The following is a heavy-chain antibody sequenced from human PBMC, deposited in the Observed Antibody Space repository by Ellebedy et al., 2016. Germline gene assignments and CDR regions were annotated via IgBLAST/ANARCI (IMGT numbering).Heavy chain of an antibody. D-gene: IGHD3-16*02. CDR1: GFTFSSYG. CDR2: ISYDGSNK. V-gene: IGHV3-30*18. CDR3: AKDPPLRLGELSQGDTYFDY. Sequence: GESLKISXAASGFTFSSYGMHWVRQAPGKGLEWVAVISYDGSNKYYADSVKGRFTISRDNSKNTLYLQMNSLRAEDTAVYYCAKDPPLRLGELSQGDTYFDYWGQGTLVTVSS. J-gene: IGHJ4*02.